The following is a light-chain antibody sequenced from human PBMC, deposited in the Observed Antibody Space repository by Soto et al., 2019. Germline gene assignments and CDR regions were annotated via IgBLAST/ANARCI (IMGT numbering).Light chain of an antibody. CDR2: DAS. Sequence: EIVLTQSPATLSLSPGERATLSCRASQSVSSYLAWYQQKPGQAPRLLIYDASNSATGIPARFRGSGSGTDFTLTINSLEPEDFAVYYCQQRSNWPRTFGQGTKVEIK. CDR3: QQRSNWPRT. CDR1: QSVSSY. J-gene: IGKJ1*01. V-gene: IGKV3-11*01.